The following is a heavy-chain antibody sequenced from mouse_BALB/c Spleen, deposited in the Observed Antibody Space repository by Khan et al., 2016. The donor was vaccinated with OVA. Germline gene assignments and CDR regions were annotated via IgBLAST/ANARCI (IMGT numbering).Heavy chain of an antibody. V-gene: IGHV1-9*01. Sequence: QMQLEESGAELMKPGASVKISCKATGYTFSTYWIAWVKQRPGHGLEWIAEILPGSGRTNYNEKFKGKATFTADTSSNTAFMQLSSLTSEDSAVYYCARGNYYGSSSWFGYWGQGTLVTVSA. CDR3: ARGNYYGSSSWFGY. D-gene: IGHD1-1*01. J-gene: IGHJ3*01. CDR2: ILPGSGRT. CDR1: GYTFSTYW.